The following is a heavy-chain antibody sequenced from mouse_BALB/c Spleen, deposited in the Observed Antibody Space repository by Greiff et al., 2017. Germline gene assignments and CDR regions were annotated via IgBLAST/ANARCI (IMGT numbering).Heavy chain of an antibody. CDR3: ARDPNWYFDV. J-gene: IGHJ1*01. CDR1: GFTFTDYY. CDR2: IRNKANGYTT. Sequence: EVQGVESGGGLVQPGGSLRLSCATSGFTFTDYYMSWVRQPPGKALEWLGFIRNKANGYTTEYSASVKGRFTISRDNSQSILYLQMNTLRAEDSATYYCARDPNWYFDVWGAGTTVTVSS. V-gene: IGHV7-3*02.